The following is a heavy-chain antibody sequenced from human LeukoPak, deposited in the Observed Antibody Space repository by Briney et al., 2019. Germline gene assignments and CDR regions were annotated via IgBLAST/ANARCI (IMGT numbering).Heavy chain of an antibody. CDR1: GFAFSSYS. Sequence: GGSLRLSCAASGFAFSSYSMNWVRQAPGKGLEWVSSISSSSSYIYYADSVKGRFTISRDNAKNSLYLQMNSLRAEDTAVYYCARDRSPYESSAYYLDYWGQGTLVTVSS. CDR3: ARDRSPYESSAYYLDY. CDR2: ISSSSSYI. J-gene: IGHJ4*02. D-gene: IGHD3-22*01. V-gene: IGHV3-21*01.